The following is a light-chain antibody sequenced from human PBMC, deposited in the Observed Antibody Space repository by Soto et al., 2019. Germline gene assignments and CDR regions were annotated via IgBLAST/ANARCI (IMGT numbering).Light chain of an antibody. V-gene: IGKV3D-20*02. CDR1: QSVSNNY. J-gene: IGKJ5*01. CDR3: QQRSNWIT. CDR2: GAS. Sequence: IVLTQSPGTLSLSPGERATLSCRASQSVSNNYLAWYQQKPGQAPRLLIYGASNRATGIPGRFSGSGSGTDFTLTISSLEPEDFAVYYCQQRSNWITFGQGTRLEIK.